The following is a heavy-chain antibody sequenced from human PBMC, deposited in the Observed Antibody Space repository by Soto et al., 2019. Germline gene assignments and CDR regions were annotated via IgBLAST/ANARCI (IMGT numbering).Heavy chain of an antibody. J-gene: IGHJ6*02. CDR1: GGTFSGYY. D-gene: IGHD5-18*01. CDR3: ARGRRVVDTAMVTYYYYGMDV. CDR2: INHSGST. V-gene: IGHV4-34*01. Sequence: NPSETLSLTCAVYGGTFSGYYWSWIRQPPGKGLEWIGEINHSGSTNYNPSLKSRVTISVDTSKNQFSLKLSSVTAADTAVYYCARGRRVVDTAMVTYYYYGMDVWGQGTTVTVSS.